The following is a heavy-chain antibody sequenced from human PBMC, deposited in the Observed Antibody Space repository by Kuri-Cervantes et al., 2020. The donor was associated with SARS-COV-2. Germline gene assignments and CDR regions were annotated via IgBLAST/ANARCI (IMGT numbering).Heavy chain of an antibody. CDR3: AKDRSGRYREYYYYGMDV. J-gene: IGHJ6*02. D-gene: IGHD5-12*01. CDR1: GFTFTSYG. CDR2: ISYDSNNK. V-gene: IGHV3-30*18. Sequence: GESLKISCAASGFTFTSYGSHWVRQAPGKGLEWVAVISYDSNNKYYADSVKGRFTISRDNSKNTLYLQMNSLRVEDTAFYYCAKDRSGRYREYYYYGMDVWGLGTTVTVSS.